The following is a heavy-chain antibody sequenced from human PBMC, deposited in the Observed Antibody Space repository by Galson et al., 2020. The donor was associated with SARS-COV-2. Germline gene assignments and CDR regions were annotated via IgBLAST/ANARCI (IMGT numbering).Heavy chain of an antibody. J-gene: IGHJ6*02. CDR1: GFTFSSYG. CDR3: ARSVDSSGFYYYYGMDV. Sequence: QLGESLKISCAASGFTFSSYGMHWVRQAPGKGLEWVAVIWYDGSNKYYADSVKGRFTISRDNSKNTLYLQMNSLRAEDTAVYYCARSVDSSGFYYYYGMDVWGQGTTVTVSS. V-gene: IGHV3-33*01. D-gene: IGHD3-22*01. CDR2: IWYDGSNK.